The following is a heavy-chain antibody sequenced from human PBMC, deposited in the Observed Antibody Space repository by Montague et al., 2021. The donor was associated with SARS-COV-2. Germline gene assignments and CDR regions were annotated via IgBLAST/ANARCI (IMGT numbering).Heavy chain of an antibody. CDR1: GGSVSSRSYY. D-gene: IGHD4-23*01. Sequence: SETLSLTCTVSGGSVSSRSYYWGWIRQPPGKGPEWIGSIYYSGSTHYNPSLKSRVTISVDTSKNQFSLKLSSVTAAATAVYYCARRGDYGGPRFDYWGQGTLVSVSS. CDR2: IYYSGST. CDR3: ARRGDYGGPRFDY. J-gene: IGHJ4*02. V-gene: IGHV4-39*01.